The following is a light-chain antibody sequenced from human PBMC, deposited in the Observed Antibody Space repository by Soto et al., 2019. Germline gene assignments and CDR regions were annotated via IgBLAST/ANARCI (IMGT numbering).Light chain of an antibody. CDR1: SSDVGGYDY. V-gene: IGLV2-14*03. CDR3: TSYTARRLYV. CDR2: DVS. Sequence: QSVLTQPASVSGSPGQSITISSTGTSSDVGGYDYVSWYQQHPGKAPKLLIYDVSNRPSGVSTRFSGSKSGNTASLTISGLQAEDEGDYYCTSYTARRLYVFGSGTKVTVL. J-gene: IGLJ1*01.